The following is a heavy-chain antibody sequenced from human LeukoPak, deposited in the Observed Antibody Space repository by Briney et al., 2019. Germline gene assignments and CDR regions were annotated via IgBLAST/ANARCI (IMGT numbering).Heavy chain of an antibody. CDR1: GFTFSGAA. CDR3: TTPRLYCSSTSCRPEYNWFDP. CDR2: IRSKANSYAT. J-gene: IGHJ5*02. D-gene: IGHD2-2*01. Sequence: PGGSLTLSCAASGFTFSGAAMHWVRQASGKGLEWVGRIRSKANSYATAYAASVKGRFTISRDDSKNTAYLQMNSLKTEDTAVYYCTTPRLYCSSTSCRPEYNWFDPWGQGTLVTVSS. V-gene: IGHV3-73*01.